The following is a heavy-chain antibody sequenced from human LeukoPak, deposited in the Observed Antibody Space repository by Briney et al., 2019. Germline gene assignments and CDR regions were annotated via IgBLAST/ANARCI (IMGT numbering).Heavy chain of an antibody. Sequence: GGSLRLSCAASGFTFSDYYMSWIRQAPGKGLEWVSYISSSSNYTNYADSVKGRFTMPRDNSKNPVYLQMNSLRAEDTAVYYCARVPYYYGSGSYYNGPDYWGQGTLVTVSS. CDR3: ARVPYYYGSGSYYNGPDY. CDR1: GFTFSDYY. D-gene: IGHD3-10*01. CDR2: ISSSSNYT. V-gene: IGHV3-11*05. J-gene: IGHJ4*02.